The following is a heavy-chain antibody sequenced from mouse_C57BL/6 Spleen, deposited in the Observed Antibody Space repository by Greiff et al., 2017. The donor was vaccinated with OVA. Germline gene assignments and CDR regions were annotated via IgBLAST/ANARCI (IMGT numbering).Heavy chain of an antibody. CDR1: GYTFTDYE. V-gene: IGHV1-15*01. CDR2: IDPETGGT. J-gene: IGHJ2*01. Sequence: QVQLQQSGAELVRPGASVTLSCKASGYTFTDYEMHWVKQTPVHGLEWIGAIDPETGGTAYNQKFKGKAILTADKSSSTAYMELRSLTSEDSAVYYCTREEITTVYYFDYWGQGTTLTVSS. D-gene: IGHD1-1*01. CDR3: TREEITTVYYFDY.